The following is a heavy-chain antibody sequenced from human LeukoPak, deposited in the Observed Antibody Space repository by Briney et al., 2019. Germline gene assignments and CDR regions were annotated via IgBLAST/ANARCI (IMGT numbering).Heavy chain of an antibody. D-gene: IGHD6-19*01. CDR1: GGSISSYY. CDR3: ARDDTSSGWADAFDI. V-gene: IGHV4-59*01. CDR2: IYYSGST. Sequence: SETLSLTCTVSGGSISSYYWSWIRQPPGKGLEWIGYIYYSGSTNYNPSLKSRVTISVDTSKNQFSLKLSSVTAADTAMYYCARDDTSSGWADAFDIWGQGTMVTVSS. J-gene: IGHJ3*02.